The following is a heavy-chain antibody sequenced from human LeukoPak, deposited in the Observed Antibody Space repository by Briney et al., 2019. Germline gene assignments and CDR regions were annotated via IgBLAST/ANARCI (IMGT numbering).Heavy chain of an antibody. J-gene: IGHJ3*02. V-gene: IGHV3-23*01. CDR1: GFTFNNYA. CDR3: AKLAWPDI. Sequence: GGSLRLSCAASGFTFNNYAMNWVRQAPGKGLEWVSTITNSGSSTYYADSVKGRFTISRDNSKNTLSLQMNSLRAEDTAVYYCAKLAWPDIWGQGIMVTVSS. CDR2: ITNSGSST.